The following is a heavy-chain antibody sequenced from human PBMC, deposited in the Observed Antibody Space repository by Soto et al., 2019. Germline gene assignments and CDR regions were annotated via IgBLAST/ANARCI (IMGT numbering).Heavy chain of an antibody. CDR3: ARGLGYCSGGSCYSRSLDY. Sequence: QVQLVQSGAEVKKPGASVKVSCKASGYTFTSYAMHWVRQAPGQRLEWMGWVNAGNGNTKYSQKFQGRVTITRDTSASTAYMELSSLRSEDTAVYYCARGLGYCSGGSCYSRSLDYWGQGTLVTVSS. D-gene: IGHD2-15*01. J-gene: IGHJ4*02. CDR2: VNAGNGNT. CDR1: GYTFTSYA. V-gene: IGHV1-3*01.